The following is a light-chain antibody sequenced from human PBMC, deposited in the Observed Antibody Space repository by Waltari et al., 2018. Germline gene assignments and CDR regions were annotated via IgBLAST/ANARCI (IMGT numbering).Light chain of an antibody. V-gene: IGLV3-21*04. CDR3: QVWDDSNNSGV. Sequence: SYVLTQTPSVSLAPGQTARITCGGDNIESQSVHWYQLQPGQAPVLVMFYDSDRPPGIPDRFSGSNSGNTATLTISRVEDEDEADYFCQVWDDSNNSGVFGGGTKLTVL. CDR2: YDS. J-gene: IGLJ2*01. CDR1: NIESQS.